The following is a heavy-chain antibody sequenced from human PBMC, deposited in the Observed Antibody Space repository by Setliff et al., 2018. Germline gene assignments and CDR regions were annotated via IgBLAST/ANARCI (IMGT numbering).Heavy chain of an antibody. D-gene: IGHD2-15*01. V-gene: IGHV3-33*03. CDR1: GFTFSTHA. Sequence: SGGSLRLSCGASGFTFSTHAMHWVRQAPGKGLEWVAMIWSDGINKFYGGPVKGRFIVPRDNSKNTVFLQMNDLRVEDTAGYYWARTCSGSGCYAGLESWGQGTPVTVSS. J-gene: IGHJ4*02. CDR2: IWSDGINK. CDR3: ARTCSGSGCYAGLES.